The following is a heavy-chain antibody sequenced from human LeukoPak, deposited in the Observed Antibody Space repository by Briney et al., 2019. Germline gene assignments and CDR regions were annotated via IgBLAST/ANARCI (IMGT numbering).Heavy chain of an antibody. V-gene: IGHV4-39*01. CDR1: GGSISSSSYY. J-gene: IGHJ4*02. CDR2: IYYSGST. D-gene: IGHD1-26*01. Sequence: PSETLSLTCTVSGGSISSSSYYWGWIRQPPGKGLEWIGSIYYSGSTYYNPSLKSRVTISVDTSKNQFSLKLSSVTAADTAVYYCARGGGSYLPTDYWGQGTLVTVSS. CDR3: ARGGGSYLPTDY.